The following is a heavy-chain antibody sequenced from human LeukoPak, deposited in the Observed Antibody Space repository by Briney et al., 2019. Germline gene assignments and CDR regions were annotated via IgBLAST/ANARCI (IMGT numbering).Heavy chain of an antibody. Sequence: GGSLRLSCAASGFTFSSYSMSWVRQAPGKGLEWVSSISSSRGYIYYADSVKGRFTISRDNAKNSLYLQMNSLRAEETAVYYCARDNLTWRSGWYDYWGQGTLVTVSS. CDR1: GFTFSSYS. J-gene: IGHJ4*02. D-gene: IGHD6-19*01. V-gene: IGHV3-21*01. CDR3: ARDNLTWRSGWYDY. CDR2: ISSSRGYI.